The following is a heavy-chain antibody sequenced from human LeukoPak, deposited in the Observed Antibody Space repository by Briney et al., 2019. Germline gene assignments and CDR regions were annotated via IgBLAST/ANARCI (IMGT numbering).Heavy chain of an antibody. V-gene: IGHV4-34*01. CDR1: GGSFSGYY. D-gene: IGHD2-15*01. J-gene: IGHJ4*02. Sequence: TPSETLSLTCAVYGGSFSGYYWSWIRQPPGKGLEWIGEINHSGSTNYNPSLKSRVTISVDTSKNQFSLKLSSVTAADTAVYYCARGRDIVVVEAAYYFDYWGQGTLVTVSS. CDR3: ARGRDIVVVEAAYYFDY. CDR2: INHSGST.